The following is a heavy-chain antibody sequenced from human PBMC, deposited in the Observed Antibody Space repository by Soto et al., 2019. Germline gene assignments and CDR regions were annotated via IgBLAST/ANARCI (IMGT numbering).Heavy chain of an antibody. CDR3: ARLTYNWSFDGWFYP. Sequence: SETLSLTCTVSGSSISSYYWSWIRQPPGKGLEWIGYIYYSGSTNYNPSLKSRVTISVDTSKNQFSLKLSSVTAADTAVYYCARLTYNWSFDGWFYPWGQGTRVTFSS. D-gene: IGHD1-20*01. CDR1: GSSISSYY. V-gene: IGHV4-59*01. J-gene: IGHJ5*02. CDR2: IYYSGST.